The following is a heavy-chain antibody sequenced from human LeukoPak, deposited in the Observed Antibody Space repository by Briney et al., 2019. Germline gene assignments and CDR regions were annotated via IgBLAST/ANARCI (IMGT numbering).Heavy chain of an antibody. CDR2: IYYSGSP. D-gene: IGHD2-15*01. CDR1: GGSISSGGYS. V-gene: IGHV4-30-2*01. Sequence: PSETLSLTCAVSGGSISSGGYSWSWIRQPPGRGLEGIGYIYYSGSPYYTPHFQSRVTISVDRSNNQFSLKLSSVTAADTAVYYCARERRDLGYCSGGSCYYFDYWGQGTLVTVSS. CDR3: ARERRDLGYCSGGSCYYFDY. J-gene: IGHJ4*02.